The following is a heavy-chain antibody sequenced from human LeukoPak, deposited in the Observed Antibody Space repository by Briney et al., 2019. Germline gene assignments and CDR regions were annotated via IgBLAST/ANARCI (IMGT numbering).Heavy chain of an antibody. J-gene: IGHJ6*03. D-gene: IGHD3-3*01. CDR3: GRDEDDFGYYYMDV. Sequence: PGGSLRLSCAASGFTFSNYRMNWVRQAPGKGLEWVSFISRSSSTIYYAASVKGRFTISRDNAKNSLYLQMNSLRDEDTAVYYCGRDEDDFGYYYMDVWGKGTTVTVSS. CDR1: GFTFSNYR. CDR2: ISRSSSTI. V-gene: IGHV3-48*02.